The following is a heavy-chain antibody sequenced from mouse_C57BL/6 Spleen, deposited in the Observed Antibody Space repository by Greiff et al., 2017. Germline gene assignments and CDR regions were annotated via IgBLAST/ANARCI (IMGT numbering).Heavy chain of an antibody. V-gene: IGHV1-69*01. CDR1: GYTFTSYW. CDR3: ARGEGYDYDAWFAY. CDR2: IDPSDSYT. D-gene: IGHD2-4*01. J-gene: IGHJ3*01. Sequence: VQLQQSGAELVMPGASVKLSCKASGYTFTSYWMHWVKQRPGQGLEWIGEIDPSDSYTNYNQKFKGKSTLTVDKSSSTAYMQLSSLTSEDSAVYYCARGEGYDYDAWFAYWGQGTLVTVSA.